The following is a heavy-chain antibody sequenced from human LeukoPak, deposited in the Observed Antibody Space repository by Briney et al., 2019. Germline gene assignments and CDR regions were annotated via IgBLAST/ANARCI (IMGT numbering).Heavy chain of an antibody. CDR3: ADVGYSGSSGAFDI. D-gene: IGHD1-26*01. Sequence: SVKVSCKASGGTFSSYAISWVRQAPGQGLEWMGGIIPIFGTANYAQKFQGRVTITADEPTSTAYMELSSLRSEDTAVYYCADVGYSGSSGAFDIWGQGTMVTVSS. J-gene: IGHJ3*02. V-gene: IGHV1-69*13. CDR1: GGTFSSYA. CDR2: IIPIFGTA.